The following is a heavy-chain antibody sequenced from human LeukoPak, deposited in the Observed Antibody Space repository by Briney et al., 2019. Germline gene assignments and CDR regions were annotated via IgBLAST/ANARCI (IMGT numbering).Heavy chain of an antibody. D-gene: IGHD1-26*01. Sequence: SETLSLTCTVSGGSIRSSYYYWGWIRQPPGKGLEWIGSIYDSGSTNYNPSLKSRVTISVDKSKNQFSLKLSSVTAADTAVYYCARVGRVSSGSYFDYWGQGTLVTVSS. CDR3: ARVGRVSSGSYFDY. J-gene: IGHJ4*02. CDR2: IYDSGST. V-gene: IGHV4-39*07. CDR1: GGSIRSSYYY.